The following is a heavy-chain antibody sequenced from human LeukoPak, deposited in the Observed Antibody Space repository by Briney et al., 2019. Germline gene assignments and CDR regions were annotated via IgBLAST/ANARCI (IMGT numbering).Heavy chain of an antibody. CDR3: AKGGKWDVTPFDY. D-gene: IGHD1-26*01. V-gene: IGHV3-23*01. CDR2: INGGGGST. Sequence: PGGSLRLSCVASGFTFTSDAMNWVRQAPGKGLEWVSTINGGGGSTYYADSVKGRFTISRDNSKNTLYLQVNSLRAEDTAVYYCAKGGKWDVTPFDYWGQGTLVTVSS. CDR1: GFTFTSDA. J-gene: IGHJ4*02.